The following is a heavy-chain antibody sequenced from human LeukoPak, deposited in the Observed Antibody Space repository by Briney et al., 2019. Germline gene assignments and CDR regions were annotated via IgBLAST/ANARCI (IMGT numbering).Heavy chain of an antibody. V-gene: IGHV3-9*01. D-gene: IGHD3-10*01. CDR3: AKDIGVQGAYYFDS. J-gene: IGHJ4*02. Sequence: SLRLSCAASGFTFDDYAMHWVRQAPGKGLEWVSGISWKGGSIGYADSVKGRFTISRDNAKNSLYLQMNSLRAEDTAFYYCAKDIGVQGAYYFDSWGQGALVTVTS. CDR1: GFTFDDYA. CDR2: ISWKGGSI.